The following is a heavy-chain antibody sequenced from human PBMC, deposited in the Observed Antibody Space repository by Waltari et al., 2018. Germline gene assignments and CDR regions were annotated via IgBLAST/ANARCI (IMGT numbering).Heavy chain of an antibody. D-gene: IGHD1-26*01. Sequence: EVQLMESGGGLVQPGGSLRLSCVASGLAVRTSFMSWVRQAPGKGREWVSAIFSGDTTNYTDSVEGRFSTSRDNSKNTLFLQMNSLRAEDTAVYYCARVARGTLYDAFDIWGQGTMVTVSS. J-gene: IGHJ3*02. CDR2: IFSGDTT. V-gene: IGHV3-66*01. CDR1: GLAVRTSF. CDR3: ARVARGTLYDAFDI.